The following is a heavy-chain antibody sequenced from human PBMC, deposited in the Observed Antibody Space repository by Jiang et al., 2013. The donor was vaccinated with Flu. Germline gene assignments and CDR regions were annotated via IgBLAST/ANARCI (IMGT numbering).Heavy chain of an antibody. CDR3: ASAARVISSYYYDFGLDV. CDR1: GFTVNSNY. D-gene: IGHD3-3*01. CDR2: IYSGGIT. Sequence: LVESGGGLVQPGGSLRLSCATSGFTVNSNYMSWVRQAPGKGLEWVSVIYSGGITYYADSVEGRFIISRDNSKSTLYLQMNSLTAEDTAVYYCASAARVISSYYYDFGLDVWGQGTTVTVSS. J-gene: IGHJ6*02. V-gene: IGHV3-66*01.